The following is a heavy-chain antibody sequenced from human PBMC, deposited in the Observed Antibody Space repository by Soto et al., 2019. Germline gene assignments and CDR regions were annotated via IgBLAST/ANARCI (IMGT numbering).Heavy chain of an antibody. CDR3: ARGSGNSGFWYFDL. D-gene: IGHD4-4*01. V-gene: IGHV3-30*03. CDR1: GFIFSSYG. Sequence: GGSLRLSCAASGFIFSSYGMHWVRQAPGKGLEWVALMSYDGSKEYYADSVKGRFTVSRDNSQNTLYLQMNSLRAEDTAVYYCARGSGNSGFWYFDLWGRGTLVTVSS. CDR2: MSYDGSKE. J-gene: IGHJ2*01.